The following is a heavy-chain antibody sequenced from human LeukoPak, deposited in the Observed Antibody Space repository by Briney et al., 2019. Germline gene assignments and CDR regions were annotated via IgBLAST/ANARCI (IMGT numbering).Heavy chain of an antibody. CDR1: GGSISSYY. CDR3: AREGQGAAAGFDY. D-gene: IGHD6-13*01. CDR2: IYYSGST. V-gene: IGHV4-59*01. J-gene: IGHJ4*02. Sequence: KPSETLSLTCTVSGGSISSYYWSWIRQPPGKGLEWIGYIYYSGSTNYNPSLKSRVTISVDTSKNQFSLKLSSVTAADTAVYYCAREGQGAAAGFDYWGQGTLVTVSS.